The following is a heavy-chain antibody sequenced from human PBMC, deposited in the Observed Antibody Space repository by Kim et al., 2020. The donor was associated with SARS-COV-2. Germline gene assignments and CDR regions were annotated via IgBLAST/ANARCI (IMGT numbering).Heavy chain of an antibody. CDR3: ARTRHYGRNNPFDY. J-gene: IGHJ4*02. D-gene: IGHD3-16*01. CDR1: GGSISSYY. V-gene: IGHV4-59*13. CDR2: IYYSGST. Sequence: SETLSLTCTVSGGSISSYYWSWIRQPPGKGLEWIGYIYYSGSTNYNPSLKSRVTISVDTSKNQFSLKLSSVTAADTAVYYCARTRHYGRNNPFDYWGQGTLVTVSS.